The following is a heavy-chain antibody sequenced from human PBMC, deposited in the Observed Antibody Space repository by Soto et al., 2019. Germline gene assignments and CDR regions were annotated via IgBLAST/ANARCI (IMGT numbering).Heavy chain of an antibody. CDR2: IWYDGSNK. D-gene: IGHD3-22*01. Sequence: GGSLRLSCVASGFTFSSYGMHWVRQAPGKGLEWVAVIWYDGSNKYYADSVRGRFTISRDNSKNTLYLQMNSLRAEDTAVYYCARANYYDSSGYLDYWGQGTLVTVSS. V-gene: IGHV3-33*01. J-gene: IGHJ4*02. CDR3: ARANYYDSSGYLDY. CDR1: GFTFSSYG.